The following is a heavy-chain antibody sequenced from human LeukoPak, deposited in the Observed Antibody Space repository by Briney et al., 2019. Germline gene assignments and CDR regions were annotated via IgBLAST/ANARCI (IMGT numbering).Heavy chain of an antibody. CDR2: ISPYNGDT. Sequence: GGSVKVSCKPSGYTFTNYNLAWVRQAPGEGLEWMGWISPYNGDTNYAPKFQGRVTLTTDTSTSTGYMELRNLRSDDTAVYYCAREAADHLDYWGQGTLVTVSS. CDR1: GYTFTNYN. CDR3: AREAADHLDY. J-gene: IGHJ4*02. V-gene: IGHV1-18*01.